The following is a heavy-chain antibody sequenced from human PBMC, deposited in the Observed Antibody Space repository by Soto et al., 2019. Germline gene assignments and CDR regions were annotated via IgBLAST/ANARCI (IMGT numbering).Heavy chain of an antibody. CDR3: AKDSPYYYRSSDSVGAFDI. CDR2: ISGSGGNI. Sequence: PGGSLRLSCAASGFTFSSYAMSWVRQAPGEGLEWVAGISGSGGNINYADSVKSRFTISRDNSKNTLYLQMNSLRAEDTAVYYCAKDSPYYYRSSDSVGAFDIWGQGTMVTVSS. J-gene: IGHJ3*02. CDR1: GFTFSSYA. D-gene: IGHD3-22*01. V-gene: IGHV3-23*01.